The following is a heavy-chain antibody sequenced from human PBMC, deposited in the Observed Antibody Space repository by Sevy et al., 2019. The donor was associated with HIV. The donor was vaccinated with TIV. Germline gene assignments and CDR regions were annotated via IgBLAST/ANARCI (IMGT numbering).Heavy chain of an antibody. CDR1: GFTFSSYA. J-gene: IGHJ3*01. D-gene: IGHD3-22*01. CDR2: IFRSGDVT. V-gene: IGHV3-23*01. CDR3: AGARYDSSGSFDAFDF. Sequence: GGSLRLSCTASGFTFSSYAMNWVRQAPGKGLEWVSTIFRSGDVTYYSDSVKGRFSISSDNSMNTLYLQMNSLRAEYTVVYYCAGARYDSSGSFDAFDFWGQGTMVTVSS.